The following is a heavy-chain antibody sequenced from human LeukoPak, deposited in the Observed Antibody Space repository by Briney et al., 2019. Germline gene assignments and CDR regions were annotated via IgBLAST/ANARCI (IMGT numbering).Heavy chain of an antibody. V-gene: IGHV1-2*02. CDR2: INPNSGGT. Sequence: ASVKVSCRASGYXFTAYNMHWVRQAPGQGLEWMGWINPNSGGTNYAPKFQGRVTMTRDTSISTAYMELSGLRSDDTAVYYCARDGGFDYWGQGTLVAVSS. CDR3: ARDGGFDY. J-gene: IGHJ4*02. D-gene: IGHD3-3*01. CDR1: GYXFTAYN.